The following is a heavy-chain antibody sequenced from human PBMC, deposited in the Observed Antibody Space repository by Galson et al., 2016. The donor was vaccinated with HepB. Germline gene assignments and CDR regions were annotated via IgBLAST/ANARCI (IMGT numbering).Heavy chain of an antibody. CDR3: GSLLWSGVPMSSVPSVDF. D-gene: IGHD3-10*01. CDR1: GGTFSSYA. J-gene: IGHJ4*02. Sequence: SVKVSCKASGGTFSSYAISWVRQAPGHGLEWMGGIIPIFGIVNFAQKFQGRATITADESTSTAYMQLSSLRSEDTAMYYCGSLLWSGVPMSSVPSVDFWGQGTLVTVSS. V-gene: IGHV1-69*13. CDR2: IIPIFGIV.